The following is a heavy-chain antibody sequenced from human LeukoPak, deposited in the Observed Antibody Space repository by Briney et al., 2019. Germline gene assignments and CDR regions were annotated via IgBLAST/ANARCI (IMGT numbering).Heavy chain of an antibody. V-gene: IGHV3-48*04. Sequence: GGSLRLSCAASGFTFSTYSMNWVRQAPGRGLEWVSYISGSGSPISYADSVKGRFTISRDNARNSLYLQMNSLRAEDTAVYYRARDHHWAFDYWGQGTLVTVSS. CDR1: GFTFSTYS. D-gene: IGHD7-27*01. CDR3: ARDHHWAFDY. J-gene: IGHJ4*02. CDR2: ISGSGSPI.